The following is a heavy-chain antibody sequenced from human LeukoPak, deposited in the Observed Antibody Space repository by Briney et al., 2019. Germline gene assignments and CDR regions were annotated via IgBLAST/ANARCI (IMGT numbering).Heavy chain of an antibody. CDR1: GFTFSSYG. V-gene: IGHV3-30*03. CDR2: ISYDGSNK. J-gene: IGHJ4*02. CDR3: RAVAVSLDY. D-gene: IGHD6-19*01. Sequence: GRSLRLSCAASGFTFSSYGMHWVRQAPGKGLEWVAVISYDGSNKYYADSVKGRFTISRDNSKNTLYLQMNSLRAEDTAVYYCRAVAVSLDYWGQGTLVTVSS.